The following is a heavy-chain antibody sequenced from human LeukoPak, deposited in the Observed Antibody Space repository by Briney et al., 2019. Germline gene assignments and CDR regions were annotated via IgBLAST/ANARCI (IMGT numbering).Heavy chain of an antibody. Sequence: GGSLRLSCAASGFTFSSYGIHWVRQAPGKGLEWVAVIWYDGSNKYYADSVKGRFTIPRDNSKNTLYLQMDSLRAEDTAVYYCARDRSIVGASVGPVYWGQGTLVTVSS. V-gene: IGHV3-33*01. CDR1: GFTFSSYG. CDR3: ARDRSIVGASVGPVY. CDR2: IWYDGSNK. J-gene: IGHJ4*02. D-gene: IGHD1-26*01.